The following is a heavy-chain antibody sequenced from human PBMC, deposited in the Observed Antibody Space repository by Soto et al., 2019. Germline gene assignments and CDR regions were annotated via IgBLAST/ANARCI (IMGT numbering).Heavy chain of an antibody. CDR1: GFTFDSPYSHG. J-gene: IGHJ4*01. V-gene: IGHV3-23*01. CDR3: VSWVSAHFDY. Sequence: VGSLRLSCAASGFTFDSPYSHGMSWVRQSPGKGPEWVSTISSNGANTHYAESVKGRFTISKDASRNTVHLHMNSLRAEDTATYFCVSWVSAHFDYWGHGTPVTVSS. CDR2: ISSNGANT. D-gene: IGHD2-8*01.